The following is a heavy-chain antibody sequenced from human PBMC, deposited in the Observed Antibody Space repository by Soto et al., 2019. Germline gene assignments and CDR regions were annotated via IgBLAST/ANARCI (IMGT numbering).Heavy chain of an antibody. Sequence: EVQLVESGGGLVQPGGSLRLSCATSGFTFNKYSMSWVRQAPGKGLEWVPTINQDGSEKSYVDSVGGRFTISRDNARNSLYVHMTILRGEDTALYHWARDYCAIWGQGTMVTVSS. CDR2: INQDGSEK. J-gene: IGHJ3*02. D-gene: IGHD1-26*01. CDR1: GFTFNKYS. V-gene: IGHV3-7*01. CDR3: ARDYCAI.